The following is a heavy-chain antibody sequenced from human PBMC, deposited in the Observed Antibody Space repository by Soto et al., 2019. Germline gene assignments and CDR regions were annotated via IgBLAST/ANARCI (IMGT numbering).Heavy chain of an antibody. CDR1: GVTFKDYG. CDR3: ARDGWVSNWYFDL. J-gene: IGHJ2*01. D-gene: IGHD1-26*01. Sequence: QVQLVESGGGVAQPGRSLRLSCGAPGVTFKDYGMHWVRQAPGKGLEWVAVISYDGKQTYYADSVKGRFTISKDKSKRTLFLQMNSLRVDDTAVYCCARDGWVSNWYFDLWGRGTLVTVSS. V-gene: IGHV3-30*03. CDR2: ISYDGKQT.